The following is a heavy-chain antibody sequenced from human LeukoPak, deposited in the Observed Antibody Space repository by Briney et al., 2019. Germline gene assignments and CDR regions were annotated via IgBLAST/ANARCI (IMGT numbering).Heavy chain of an antibody. D-gene: IGHD4/OR15-4a*01. CDR1: GFTFSSCG. J-gene: IGHJ4*02. Sequence: PGTSLRLSCAVSGFTFSSCGMHWVRQAPGKGLEWVAVISNDGSNQIYGDSVKGRFTISRDNSKNTLYLQMNSLRAEDTAVYYCARPQNSGAITSFLIDSWGQGTLVTVSS. V-gene: IGHV3-30-3*01. CDR3: ARPQNSGAITSFLIDS. CDR2: ISNDGSNQ.